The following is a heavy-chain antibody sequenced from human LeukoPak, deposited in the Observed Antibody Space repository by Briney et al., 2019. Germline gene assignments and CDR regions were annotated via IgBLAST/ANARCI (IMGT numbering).Heavy chain of an antibody. Sequence: ASVKVSCKASGGTFSSYAISWVRQAPGQGLELMGWISGYNGNTNYAQKFQGRVTMTTETSTSTAYMELRNLRSDDTAEYYCARSGAAVTAFFDYWGQGTLVTASS. CDR1: GGTFSSYA. V-gene: IGHV1-18*01. CDR3: ARSGAAVTAFFDY. J-gene: IGHJ4*02. CDR2: ISGYNGNT. D-gene: IGHD2-21*02.